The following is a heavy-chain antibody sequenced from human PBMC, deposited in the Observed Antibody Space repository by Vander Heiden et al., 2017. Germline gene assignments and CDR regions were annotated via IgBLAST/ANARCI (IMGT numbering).Heavy chain of an antibody. V-gene: IGHV3-30*18. CDR1: GFTFSSYG. Sequence: QVQLVESGGGVVQPGRSLRLSCAASGFTFSSYGMHWVRQAPGKGLEWVAVISYDGSNKYYADSVKGRFTISRDNSKNTLYLQMNSLRAEDTAVYYCAKDRLNWNYGGLGAFDIWGQGTMVTVSS. J-gene: IGHJ3*02. D-gene: IGHD1-7*01. CDR3: AKDRLNWNYGGLGAFDI. CDR2: ISYDGSNK.